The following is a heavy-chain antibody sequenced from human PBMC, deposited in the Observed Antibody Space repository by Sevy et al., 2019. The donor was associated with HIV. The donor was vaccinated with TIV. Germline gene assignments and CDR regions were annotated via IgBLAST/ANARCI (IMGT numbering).Heavy chain of an antibody. D-gene: IGHD2-15*01. CDR1: GFTFSSYA. CDR3: VREGAPYRNIRYCSGNNCFYNWFDP. V-gene: IGHV3-23*01. J-gene: IGHJ5*02. CDR2: ISGRGGST. Sequence: GGSLRLSCAASGFTFSSYAMNWFRQAPGKGLEWVSGISGRGGSTYYADTVKGRFTISRDNSKNTVYLQMNRLRAEDTAFYYCVREGAPYRNIRYCSGNNCFYNWFDPWGQGTLVTVSS.